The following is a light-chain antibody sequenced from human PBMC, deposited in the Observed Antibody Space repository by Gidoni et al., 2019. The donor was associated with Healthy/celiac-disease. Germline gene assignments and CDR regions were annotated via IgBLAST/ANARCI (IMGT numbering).Light chain of an antibody. CDR2: DAS. Sequence: DIQMTQSPSSLSASVGDRVTITCQASQDISNYLNWYQQKPGKAPTLLIYDASNLETGVPSRFSGSGSGTDFTFTISSLQPEDIATYYCQQYDNLPPARTFGQGTKLEIK. V-gene: IGKV1-33*01. CDR1: QDISNY. CDR3: QQYDNLPPART. J-gene: IGKJ2*01.